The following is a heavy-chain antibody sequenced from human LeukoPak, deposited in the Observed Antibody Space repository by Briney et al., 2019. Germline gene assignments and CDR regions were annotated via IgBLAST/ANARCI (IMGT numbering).Heavy chain of an antibody. D-gene: IGHD3-22*01. CDR3: ASRIDSSGYYPGL. Sequence: ASVKVSCKASGYTFTSYYMHWVRQAPGQGLEWMGIINPSGGSTSYAQKFQGRVTITADKSTSTAYMELSSLRSEDTAVYYCASRIDSSGYYPGLWGQGTLVTVSS. CDR1: GYTFTSYY. V-gene: IGHV1-46*01. J-gene: IGHJ4*02. CDR2: INPSGGST.